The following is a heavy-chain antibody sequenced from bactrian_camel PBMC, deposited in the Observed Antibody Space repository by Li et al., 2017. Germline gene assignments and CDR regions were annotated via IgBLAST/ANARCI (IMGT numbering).Heavy chain of an antibody. D-gene: IGHD2*01. V-gene: IGHV3S26*01. CDR1: GSSDLTYC. J-gene: IGHJ4*01. CDR2: ISTLFNNT. CDR3: AADGIAWGGGYCVESEYNV. Sequence: HVQLVESGGGLVQPGGSLRLSCAASGSSDLTYCMGWFRQAPGKEREGLAVISTLFNNTRYADSVKGRVTISQDNAKNTLYLQMDSLKLDDTAKYYCAADGIAWGGGYCVESEYNVWGQGTQVTVS.